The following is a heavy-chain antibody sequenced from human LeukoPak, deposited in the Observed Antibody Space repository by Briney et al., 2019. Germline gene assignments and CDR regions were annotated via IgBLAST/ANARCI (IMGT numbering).Heavy chain of an antibody. CDR3: AIAGWNSYGSGSAPFRF. V-gene: IGHV3-23*01. J-gene: IGHJ4*02. D-gene: IGHD3-10*01. CDR2: ISNGGGST. CDR1: GFIFDNYA. Sequence: PGGSLRLSCAASGFIFDNYAMNWVRQAPGKGLEWVSGISNGGGSTYFADSVKGRFTVSRDNSKNTLYLQINIVRAEDTAVYFCAIAGWNSYGSGSAPFRFWGQGTLVTVSS.